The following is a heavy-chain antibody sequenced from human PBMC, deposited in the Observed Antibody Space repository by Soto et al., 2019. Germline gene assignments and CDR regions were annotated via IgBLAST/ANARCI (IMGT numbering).Heavy chain of an antibody. V-gene: IGHV4-4*02. CDR2: IYHSGST. Sequence: QVQLQESGPGLVKPSGTLSLTCAVSGGSISSSNWWSWVRQPPGKGLEWIGEIYHSGSTNYNPSLKSRVTRSVDKSKNQFSLKLSSVTAADTAVYYCASTMVRGVIKGQGLSWGQGTLVTVSS. CDR3: ASTMVRGVIKGQGLS. CDR1: GGSISSSNW. D-gene: IGHD3-10*01. J-gene: IGHJ4*02.